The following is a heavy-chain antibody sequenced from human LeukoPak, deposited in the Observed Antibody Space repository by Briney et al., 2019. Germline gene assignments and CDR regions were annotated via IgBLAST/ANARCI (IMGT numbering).Heavy chain of an antibody. Sequence: ASVKVSCKASGYTLTNYGISWVRQAPGQGLEWMGWISTVNGNTNYAQNLQGRVTMTTDTSTSTAYMELRSLRSDDTAVYYCARVAGKLYYYYMDVWGKGTTVTVSS. CDR2: ISTVNGNT. J-gene: IGHJ6*03. D-gene: IGHD6-19*01. CDR3: ARVAGKLYYYYMDV. CDR1: GYTLTNYG. V-gene: IGHV1-18*01.